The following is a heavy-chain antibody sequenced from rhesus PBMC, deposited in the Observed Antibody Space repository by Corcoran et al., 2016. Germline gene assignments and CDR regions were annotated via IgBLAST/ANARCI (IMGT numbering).Heavy chain of an antibody. CDR3: ARRLATVTLSYFDY. V-gene: IGHV4-147*01. Sequence: QLQLQESGPGLVKPSETLSLTCAVSGGSLSSSSWSWIRPAPGKGLEWIGFFCGGRGRTSYNPSLKSRVTISTDTSKNQFSLKLSSVTAADTAGYYCARRLATVTLSYFDYWGQGVLVTVSS. D-gene: IGHD5-36*02. CDR1: GGSLSSSS. CDR2: FCGGRGRT. J-gene: IGHJ4*01.